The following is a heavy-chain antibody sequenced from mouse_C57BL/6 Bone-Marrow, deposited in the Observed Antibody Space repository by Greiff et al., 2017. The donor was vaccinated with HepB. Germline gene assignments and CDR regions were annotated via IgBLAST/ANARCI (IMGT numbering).Heavy chain of an antibody. Sequence: VQLQQYGPELVKPGASVKMSCKASGYTFTDYNMHWVKQSHGKSLEWIGYINPNNGGTSYNQKFKGKATLTVNKSSSTAYMELRSLTSEDSAVYYCALIYYDYLYYFDYWGQGTTLTVSS. CDR1: GYTFTDYN. J-gene: IGHJ2*01. CDR2: INPNNGGT. V-gene: IGHV1-22*01. D-gene: IGHD2-4*01. CDR3: ALIYYDYLYYFDY.